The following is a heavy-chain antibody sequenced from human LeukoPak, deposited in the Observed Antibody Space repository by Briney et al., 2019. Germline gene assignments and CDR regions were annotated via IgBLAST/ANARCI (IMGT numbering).Heavy chain of an antibody. J-gene: IGHJ4*02. CDR3: ARRAGAYSHPYDY. D-gene: IGHD4/OR15-4a*01. CDR1: GFTVSSNS. V-gene: IGHV3-53*01. Sequence: GGALRLSCTVSGFTVSSNSMSWVRQAPGEGLEWVSFIYSSVTHYSDSVKGRFTISRDNSKNTLYLQMNSLRAEDTAVYYCARRAGAYSHPYDYWGQGTLVTVSS. CDR2: IYSSVT.